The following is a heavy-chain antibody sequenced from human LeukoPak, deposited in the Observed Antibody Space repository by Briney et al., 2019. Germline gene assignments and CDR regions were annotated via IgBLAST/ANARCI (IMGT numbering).Heavy chain of an antibody. Sequence: SETLSLTCTVSGYSISSGYYWGWIRQPPGKGLEWIGSGHHSGSTYYNASLKSRVTISLDTSKNQVSLKLRSVTVADTAVYYCARDAGHQLSRRYYYAMDVWGQGTTVTVSS. D-gene: IGHD2-2*01. CDR2: GHHSGST. CDR3: ARDAGHQLSRRYYYAMDV. V-gene: IGHV4-38-2*02. J-gene: IGHJ6*02. CDR1: GYSISSGYY.